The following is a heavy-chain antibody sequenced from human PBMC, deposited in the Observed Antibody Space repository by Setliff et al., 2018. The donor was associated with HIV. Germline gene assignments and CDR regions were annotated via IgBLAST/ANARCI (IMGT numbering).Heavy chain of an antibody. CDR2: ISYNGGT. CDR3: ARDTFYLDY. V-gene: IGHV4-59*02. D-gene: IGHD3-3*02. Sequence: PSETLSLTCTVSGGSVRRNYWGWIRQPPGRGLEWIGYISYNGGTNYNPSLKSRAAISLDTSKNQFSLKMRSVTAADTAIYYCARDTFYLDYWGQGALVTVSS. J-gene: IGHJ4*02. CDR1: GGSVRRNY.